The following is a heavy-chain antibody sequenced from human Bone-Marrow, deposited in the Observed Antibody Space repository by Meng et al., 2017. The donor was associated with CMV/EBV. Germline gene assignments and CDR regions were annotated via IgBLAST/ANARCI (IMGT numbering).Heavy chain of an antibody. D-gene: IGHD3-10*01. V-gene: IGHV1-18*01. CDR3: ARGLRENYGSGTFGWFDP. CDR2: ISTHNGNT. J-gene: IGHJ5*02. CDR1: GYTFISSG. Sequence: ASVMVSCKASGYTFISSGIHWVRQAPGQGLEWVGWISTHNGNTNYAKRFQDRITLTTNTSTATAYMELRSLRSDDTAVYYCARGLRENYGSGTFGWFDPWGQGTLVTVSS.